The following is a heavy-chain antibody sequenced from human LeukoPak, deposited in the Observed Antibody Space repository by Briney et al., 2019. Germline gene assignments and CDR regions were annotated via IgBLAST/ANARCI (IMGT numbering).Heavy chain of an antibody. CDR1: GYTFTSYY. V-gene: IGHV1-46*01. CDR3: AREREQRPPYFDY. Sequence: GSSVKVSCKASGYTFTSYYMHWVRQAPGQGLEWMGIINPSGGTTSYAQKFQGRVTMTRDRSTSTDYMELRSLRYEDTAVYDCAREREQRPPYFDYWGQGTLVTVSS. D-gene: IGHD1-26*01. CDR2: INPSGGTT. J-gene: IGHJ4*02.